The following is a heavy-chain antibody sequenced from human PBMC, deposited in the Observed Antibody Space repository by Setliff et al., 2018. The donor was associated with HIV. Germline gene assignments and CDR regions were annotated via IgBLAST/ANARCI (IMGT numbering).Heavy chain of an antibody. Sequence: SETLSLTCAVYNVAISSNSYYWGWIRQPPGKGLEWIGSIAKSGTTYYSPSLKNRVTISVDTSRNRFSLKLGSVSASDTANYYCARQPLYFGEPYYFDYWGRGTLVTVTS. CDR3: ARQPLYFGEPYYFDY. D-gene: IGHD3-10*01. J-gene: IGHJ4*02. V-gene: IGHV4-39*01. CDR1: NVAISSNSYY. CDR2: IAKSGTT.